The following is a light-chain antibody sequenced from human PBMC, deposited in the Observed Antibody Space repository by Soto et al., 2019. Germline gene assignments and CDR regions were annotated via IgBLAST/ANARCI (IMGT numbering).Light chain of an antibody. CDR3: QQYNSYRT. CDR1: QSISSW. J-gene: IGKJ1*01. Sequence: IQMIQSPSTLSASVGDRVTITCRARQSISSWLAWYQQKPGKAPKLLIYDASLLESGVPSRFSGSGSGTEFTLTISSLQPDDFATYYCQQYNSYRTFGQGTKVDIK. CDR2: DAS. V-gene: IGKV1-5*01.